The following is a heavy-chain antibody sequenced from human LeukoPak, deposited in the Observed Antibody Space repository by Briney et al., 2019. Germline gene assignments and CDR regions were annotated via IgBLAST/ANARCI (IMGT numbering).Heavy chain of an antibody. D-gene: IGHD3-10*01. Sequence: SETLSLTCAVYGGSFSGYYWSWIRQPPGKGLEWIGEINHSGSTNYNPSLKSRVTISVDTSKNQFSLKLSSVTAADTAVYYCARDYYGSGTRGHYWGQGTLVTVSS. V-gene: IGHV4-34*01. J-gene: IGHJ4*02. CDR1: GGSFSGYY. CDR2: INHSGST. CDR3: ARDYYGSGTRGHY.